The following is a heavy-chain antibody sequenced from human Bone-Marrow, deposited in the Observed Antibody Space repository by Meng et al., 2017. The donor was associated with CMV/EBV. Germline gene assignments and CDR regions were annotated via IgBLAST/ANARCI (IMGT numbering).Heavy chain of an antibody. CDR1: GCTFSSYA. J-gene: IGHJ3*02. CDR2: IIPIFGTA. CDR3: AREPRSTHIVVVPGDAFDI. D-gene: IGHD2-2*01. Sequence: SVKVSCKASGCTFSSYAISWVRQAPGQGLEWMGGIIPIFGTANYAQKFQGRVTITTDESTSTAYMELSSLRSEDTAVYYCAREPRSTHIVVVPGDAFDIWGQWKMV. V-gene: IGHV1-69*05.